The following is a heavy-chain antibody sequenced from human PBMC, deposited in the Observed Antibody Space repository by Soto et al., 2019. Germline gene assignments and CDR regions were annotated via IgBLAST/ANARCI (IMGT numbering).Heavy chain of an antibody. D-gene: IGHD3-22*01. J-gene: IGHJ4*02. CDR2: IWYDGSDK. CDR1: GFTFSNYG. V-gene: IGHV3-33*01. CDR3: TRSYDSSTPTPHKNDC. Sequence: GGSLRLSCAASGFTFSNYGMHWVRQAPGKGLEWVAVIWYDGSDKYYADSVKGRFTISRDNSKNTLYLQMNSLRAEDTAVYYCTRSYDSSTPTPHKNDCWGQGTLVTVSS.